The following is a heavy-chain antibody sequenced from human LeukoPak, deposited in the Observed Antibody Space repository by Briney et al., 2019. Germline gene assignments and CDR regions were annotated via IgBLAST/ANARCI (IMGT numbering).Heavy chain of an antibody. CDR3: ARPTVTNGWFDP. CDR2: INPSGGST. CDR1: GYTFTSYY. Sequence: ASVKVSCKASGYTFTSYYMHWLRQAPGQGLEWMGIINPSGGSTSYAQKFQGRVNMTRDTSTSTVYMELNSLRSEDTAVYYCARPTVTNGWFDPWGQGTLVTVSP. J-gene: IGHJ5*02. D-gene: IGHD4-11*01. V-gene: IGHV1-46*03.